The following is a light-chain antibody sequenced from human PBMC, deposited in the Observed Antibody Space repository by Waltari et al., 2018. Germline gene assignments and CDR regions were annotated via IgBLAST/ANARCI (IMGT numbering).Light chain of an antibody. Sequence: ETVMTQSPATLSVSPGDRVTLSCRASQSVSFKLAWYQQKPGQVPRRLIYGVSTRATGVPARFSGSGSGTEFTLTISSLQSEYFAVYYCNQYYYWPYTFGLGTKLELK. V-gene: IGKV3-15*01. CDR2: GVS. CDR3: NQYYYWPYT. CDR1: QSVSFK. J-gene: IGKJ2*01.